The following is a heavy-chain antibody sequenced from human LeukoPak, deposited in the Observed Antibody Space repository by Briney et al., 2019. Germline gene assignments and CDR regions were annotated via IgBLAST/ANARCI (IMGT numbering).Heavy chain of an antibody. J-gene: IGHJ5*02. CDR2: ISYDGSNK. CDR1: GFTFSSYA. CDR3: AREDWLRFGNWFDP. Sequence: GGSLRLSCAASGFTFSSYAMHWVRQAPGKGLEWVAVISYDGSNKYYADSVKGRFTISRDNSKNTLYLQMNSLRAEDTAVYYCAREDWLRFGNWFDPWGQGTLVTVSS. V-gene: IGHV3-30*04. D-gene: IGHD5-12*01.